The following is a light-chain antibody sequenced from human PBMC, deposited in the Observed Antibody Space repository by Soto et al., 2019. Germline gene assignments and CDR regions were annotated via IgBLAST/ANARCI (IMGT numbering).Light chain of an antibody. Sequence: DVQMTQSPSTLSASVGDRVTITCRASQSINSWLAWYQQKPGKAPKLLIYDASSLESGVPSRFSGSGSGTAFTLTISSMQPDDFATYFCQQYESYSFTFGPGTKVDIK. J-gene: IGKJ3*01. CDR1: QSINSW. CDR2: DAS. V-gene: IGKV1-5*01. CDR3: QQYESYSFT.